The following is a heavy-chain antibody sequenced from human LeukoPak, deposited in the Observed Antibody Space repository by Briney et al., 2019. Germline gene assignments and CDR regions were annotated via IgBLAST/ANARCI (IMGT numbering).Heavy chain of an antibody. CDR2: ISYDRSNK. V-gene: IGHV3-30*18. J-gene: IGHJ4*02. CDR3: AKLPKTTVATITVDY. D-gene: IGHD5-12*01. CDR1: GFTFSSYG. Sequence: GGSLRLSCAASGFTFSSYGMHWVRQAPGKGLEWVAVISYDRSNKYYADSVKGRFTISRDNSKNTLYLQMNSLRAEDTAVYYCAKLPKTTVATITVDYWGQGTLVTVSS.